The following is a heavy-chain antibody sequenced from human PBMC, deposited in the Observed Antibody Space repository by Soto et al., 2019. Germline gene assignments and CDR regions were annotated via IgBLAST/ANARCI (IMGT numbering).Heavy chain of an antibody. Sequence: PGGSLRLSCAASGFTFSSYSMNWVRQAPGKGLEWVSSISSSSSYIYYADSVKGRFTISRDNAKNSLYLQMNSLRAEDTAAYYCARDVWGIVVVPATLGMDVWGKGTTVTVSS. V-gene: IGHV3-21*01. CDR1: GFTFSSYS. D-gene: IGHD2-2*01. J-gene: IGHJ6*03. CDR3: ARDVWGIVVVPATLGMDV. CDR2: ISSSSSYI.